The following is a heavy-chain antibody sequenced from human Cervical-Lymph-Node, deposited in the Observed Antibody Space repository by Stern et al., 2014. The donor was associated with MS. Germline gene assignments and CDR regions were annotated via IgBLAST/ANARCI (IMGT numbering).Heavy chain of an antibody. Sequence: EDQLVESGGGLVKPGGSLRLSCAASGFTFRNAWMTWIRQAPGKGLAWVGRIKSKTDGGTTDYAAPVKGRFTISRDDSKNTLYLQMNSLKTEDTAVYYCTTLDRSYPYYYYGMDVWGQGTTVTVSS. J-gene: IGHJ6*02. CDR2: IKSKTDGGTT. V-gene: IGHV3-15*01. CDR3: TTLDRSYPYYYYGMDV. CDR1: GFTFRNAW. D-gene: IGHD1-26*01.